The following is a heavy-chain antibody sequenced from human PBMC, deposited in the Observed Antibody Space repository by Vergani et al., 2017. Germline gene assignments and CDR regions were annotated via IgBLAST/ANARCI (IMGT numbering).Heavy chain of an antibody. V-gene: IGHV4-59*12. Sequence: QVQLQESGPGLVKPSETLSLTCTVSGGSISSYYWSWIRQPPGKGLEWIGYIYYSGSTYYNPSLKSRVTISVDTSKNQFSLKLSSVTAADTAVYYCARDRPGIGAFDIWGQGTMVTVSS. D-gene: IGHD3-10*01. CDR2: IYYSGST. CDR1: GGSISSYY. J-gene: IGHJ3*02. CDR3: ARDRPGIGAFDI.